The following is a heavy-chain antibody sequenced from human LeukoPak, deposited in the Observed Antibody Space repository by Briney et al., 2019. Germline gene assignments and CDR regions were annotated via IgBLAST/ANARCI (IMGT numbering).Heavy chain of an antibody. D-gene: IGHD3-10*01. CDR2: ISSSSSYT. J-gene: IGHJ3*02. CDR3: AREYGSGSYYKGGAFDI. CDR1: GFTFSDYY. V-gene: IGHV3-11*06. Sequence: GGSLRLSCAASGFTFSDYYMSWIRQAPGKGLEWVSYISSSSSYTNYADSVKGRFTISSDNAKNSLYLQMNSLRAEDTAVYYCAREYGSGSYYKGGAFDIWGQGTMVTVSS.